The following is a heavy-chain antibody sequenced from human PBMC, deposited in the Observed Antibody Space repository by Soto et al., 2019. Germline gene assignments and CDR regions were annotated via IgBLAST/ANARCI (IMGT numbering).Heavy chain of an antibody. J-gene: IGHJ4*02. Sequence: ASVKVSFKVSGYTLTELSMHWVRQAPGKGLEWMGGFDPEDGETIYAQKFQGRVTMTEDTSTDTAYMELSSLRSEDTAVYYCATGGGGWYPLFDYWGQGTLVTVSS. CDR3: ATGGGGWYPLFDY. CDR1: GYTLTELS. CDR2: FDPEDGET. V-gene: IGHV1-24*01. D-gene: IGHD6-19*01.